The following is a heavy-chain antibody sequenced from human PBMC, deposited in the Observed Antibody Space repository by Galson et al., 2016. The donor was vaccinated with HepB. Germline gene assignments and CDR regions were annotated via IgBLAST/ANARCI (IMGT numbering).Heavy chain of an antibody. CDR2: ISGSGGTT. D-gene: IGHD3-3*01. Sequence: SLRLSCAASGFTFSSYAMTWIRQAPGKGLEWVSSISGSGGTTHYADSVKGRFTISRDNSKNTLYLQMNSLRAEDTALYYCAKGFMARGWTLFDSWGQGSLVTVSS. J-gene: IGHJ4*02. CDR1: GFTFSSYA. V-gene: IGHV3-23*01. CDR3: AKGFMARGWTLFDS.